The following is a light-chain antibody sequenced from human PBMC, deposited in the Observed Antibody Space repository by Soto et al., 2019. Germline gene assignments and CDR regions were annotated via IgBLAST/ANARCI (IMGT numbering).Light chain of an antibody. J-gene: IGKJ1*01. Sequence: IVLTQSPGTLSLSPGERPTLSCRASQSVSSSYLAWYQQKPGQAPRLLIYGASSRATGIPDRFSGSGSGTDFTLTISRLKPEDFAVYYCQQYGSSLRTFGQGTKVAIK. CDR1: QSVSSSY. V-gene: IGKV3-20*01. CDR2: GAS. CDR3: QQYGSSLRT.